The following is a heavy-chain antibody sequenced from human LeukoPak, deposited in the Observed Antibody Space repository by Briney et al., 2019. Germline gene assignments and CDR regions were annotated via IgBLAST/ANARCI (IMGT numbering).Heavy chain of an antibody. CDR1: GFTFSSYW. Sequence: GGSLRLSCAASGFTFSSYWMNWARQAPGKGLEWVASINHNGNVNYYVDSVKGRFTISRDNAKNSLYLQMSNLRAEDTAVYFCAKLVVGATDFDYWGQGTLVTVSS. V-gene: IGHV3-7*03. CDR2: INHNGNVN. D-gene: IGHD1-26*01. CDR3: AKLVVGATDFDY. J-gene: IGHJ4*02.